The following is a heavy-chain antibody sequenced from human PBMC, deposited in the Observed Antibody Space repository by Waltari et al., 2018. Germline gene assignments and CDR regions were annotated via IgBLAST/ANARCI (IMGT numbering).Heavy chain of an antibody. V-gene: IGHV3-7*01. CDR1: GFTLSNYW. D-gene: IGHD4-4*01. CDR3: SNSLNV. CDR2: IKPDETEK. Sequence: EVQIVESGGDLVQPGGSLRLSGVISGFTLSNYWMDWVRQAPGKGLEWVANIKPDETEKYYVGSVKGRFTISRDNSKNSVYLQMNSLRAEDTAVYYCSNSLNVWGQGTTVTVSS. J-gene: IGHJ6*02.